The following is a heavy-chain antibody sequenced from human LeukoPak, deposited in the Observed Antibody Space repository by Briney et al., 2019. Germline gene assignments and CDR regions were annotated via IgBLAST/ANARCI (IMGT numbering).Heavy chain of an antibody. D-gene: IGHD2-15*01. CDR1: GFTFSSYS. Sequence: GGSLRLSCAASGFTFSSYSMNWVRQAPGKGLEWVSSISGSSSYIYYADSVKGRFTISRDNAKNSLYLQMNSLRAEDTAVYYCARTIEEYCSGGSCYHYYFDYWGQGTLVTVSS. V-gene: IGHV3-21*01. CDR3: ARTIEEYCSGGSCYHYYFDY. J-gene: IGHJ4*02. CDR2: ISGSSSYI.